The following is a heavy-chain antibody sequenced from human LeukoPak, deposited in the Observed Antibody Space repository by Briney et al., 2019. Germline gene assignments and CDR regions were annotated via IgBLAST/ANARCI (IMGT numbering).Heavy chain of an antibody. D-gene: IGHD6-13*01. J-gene: IGHJ4*02. CDR2: INTDGSST. CDR3: ARRQQASDY. Sequence: PGGSLRLSCAASGFIFSSYWMHWVRHAPGKGLAWVSRINTDGSSTSYADSVKGRFTISRDNAKNSLYLQMNSLRAEDTAVYYCARRQQASDYWGQGTLVTVSS. V-gene: IGHV3-74*01. CDR1: GFIFSSYW.